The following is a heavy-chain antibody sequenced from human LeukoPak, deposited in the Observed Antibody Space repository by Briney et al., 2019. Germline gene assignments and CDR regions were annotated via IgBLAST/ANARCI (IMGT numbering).Heavy chain of an antibody. J-gene: IGHJ4*02. Sequence: SETLSLTCAVYGGFFSGYYWSWIRQPPGKGLEWVGEINHSGSTHYNPSLKSRVTISVDTSKNQFSLKLSSVTAADTAVYYCASPPNSETGDYWGQGTLVTVSS. CDR1: GGFFSGYY. D-gene: IGHD2/OR15-2a*01. CDR2: INHSGST. V-gene: IGHV4-34*01. CDR3: ASPPNSETGDY.